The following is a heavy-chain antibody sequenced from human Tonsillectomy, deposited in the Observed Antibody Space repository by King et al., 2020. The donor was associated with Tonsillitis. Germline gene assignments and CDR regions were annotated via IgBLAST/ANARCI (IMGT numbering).Heavy chain of an antibody. CDR2: ISDSGST. CDR1: GGSISNYY. D-gene: IGHD4-11*01. Sequence: QLQESGTGLVKPSETLSLTCTVSGGSISNYYWTWIRQPPGEGLEWIGYISDSGSTNYNPSLKSRITVSVDTSKNQFSLKLTSMTTADTAVYYCARVSYMSTVSPPYYYFYMDVWGKGTTVIVSS. CDR3: ARVSYMSTVSPPYYYFYMDV. J-gene: IGHJ6*03. V-gene: IGHV4-59*01.